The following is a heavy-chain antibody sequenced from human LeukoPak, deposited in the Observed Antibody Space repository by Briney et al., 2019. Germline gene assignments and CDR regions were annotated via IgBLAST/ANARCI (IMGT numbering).Heavy chain of an antibody. D-gene: IGHD2-2*01. V-gene: IGHV4-39*07. CDR3: ARVAEIVVVPAAMRFAFDI. J-gene: IGHJ3*02. CDR2: IYYSGST. Sequence: SETLSLTCTVSGGSISSSSYYWGWIRQPPGKGLEWIGSIYYSGSTYYNPSLKSRVTISVDTSKNQFSLKLSSVTAADTAVYYCARVAEIVVVPAAMRFAFDIWGQGTMVTVSS. CDR1: GGSISSSSYY.